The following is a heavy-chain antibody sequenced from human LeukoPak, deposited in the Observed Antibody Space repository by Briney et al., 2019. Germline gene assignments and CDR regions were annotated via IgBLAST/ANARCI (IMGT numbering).Heavy chain of an antibody. V-gene: IGHV3-53*01. D-gene: IGHD3-3*01. CDR1: GFTVSSNY. CDR3: ARTPYDFWTGMDV. Sequence: GGSLILSCAASGFTVSSNYMSWVRQAPGKGLEWVSVIYSGGSTYYADSVKGRFTISRDNSKNTLYLQMNSLRAEDTAVYYCARTPYDFWTGMDVWGQGTTVTVSS. J-gene: IGHJ6*02. CDR2: IYSGGST.